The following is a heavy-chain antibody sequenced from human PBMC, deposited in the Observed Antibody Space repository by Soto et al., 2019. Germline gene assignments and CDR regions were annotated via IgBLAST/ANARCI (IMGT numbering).Heavy chain of an antibody. CDR3: ARPWDTAMVSTWNY. CDR1: GFTFSSYS. CDR2: MNKNGGEK. V-gene: IGHV3-7*03. Sequence: PGGSLRLSCAASGFTFSSYSMSWVRQAPGKGLEWVANMNKNGGEKYYVDSVKGRFTISRDNAKNSLYLQMNSLRAEDTAVYYCARPWDTAMVSTWNYWGQGTLVTVSS. J-gene: IGHJ4*02. D-gene: IGHD5-18*01.